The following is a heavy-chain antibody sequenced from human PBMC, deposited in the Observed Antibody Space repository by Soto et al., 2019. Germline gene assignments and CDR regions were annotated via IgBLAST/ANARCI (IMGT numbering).Heavy chain of an antibody. CDR1: GGSFSGYY. J-gene: IGHJ4*02. Sequence: PSETLSLTCAVYGGSFSGYYWSWIRQPPGKGLEWIGEINHSGSTNYNPSLKSRVTISVDTSKNQFSLKLSSVTAADTAVYYCARGRGQWLVLGYWGQGXLVTVPS. CDR2: INHSGST. V-gene: IGHV4-34*01. CDR3: ARGRGQWLVLGY. D-gene: IGHD6-19*01.